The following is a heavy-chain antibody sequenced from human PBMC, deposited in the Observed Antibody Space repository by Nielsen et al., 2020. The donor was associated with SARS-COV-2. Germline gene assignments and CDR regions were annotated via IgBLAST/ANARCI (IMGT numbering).Heavy chain of an antibody. CDR3: AKDWTAIVVVPSGGVDY. V-gene: IGHV3-30*18. Sequence: GGSLRLSFAASGFTFITYGMHWVRQAPGKGLEWVAAISYDGSNKYYVDSVKGRFTISRDNSKNTLYLQMSSLREEDTSVYYCAKDWTAIVVVPSGGVDYWGQGTLVTVSS. J-gene: IGHJ4*02. CDR2: ISYDGSNK. D-gene: IGHD2-15*01. CDR1: GFTFITYG.